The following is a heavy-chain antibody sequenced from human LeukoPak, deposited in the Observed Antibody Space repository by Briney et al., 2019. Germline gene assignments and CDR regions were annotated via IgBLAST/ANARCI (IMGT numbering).Heavy chain of an antibody. Sequence: GESLKISCKGSGYSFTSYWIGWVRQMPGKGLEWMGVIYPGDSDTRYSPSFQGQVTISADKSISTAYLQWSSLKASDTAMYYCASGGISGDFWSGYYEYYFDYWGQGTLVTVSS. CDR3: ASGGISGDFWSGYYEYYFDY. CDR2: IYPGDSDT. V-gene: IGHV5-51*01. CDR1: GYSFTSYW. J-gene: IGHJ4*02. D-gene: IGHD3-3*01.